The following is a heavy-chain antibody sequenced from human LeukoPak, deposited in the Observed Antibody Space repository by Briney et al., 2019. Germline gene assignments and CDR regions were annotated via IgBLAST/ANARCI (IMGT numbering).Heavy chain of an antibody. V-gene: IGHV4-59*01. CDR3: ASSHYDFWSGYFDP. CDR2: IYYSGST. J-gene: IGHJ5*02. D-gene: IGHD3-3*01. CDR1: GGSISSYY. Sequence: SETLSLTCTVSGGSISSYYWSWIRQPPGKGLEWIGYIYYSGSTNYNPSLKSRVTISVDTSKNQFSLKLSSVTAADTAVYYCASSHYDFWSGYFDPWGQGTLVTVSS.